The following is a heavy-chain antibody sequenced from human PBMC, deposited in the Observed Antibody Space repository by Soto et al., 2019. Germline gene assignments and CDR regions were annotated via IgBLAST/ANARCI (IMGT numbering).Heavy chain of an antibody. Sequence: EVQLLESGGGLVQPGGSLRLSCTASGFTFSSYAMNWVRQAPGKGLEWVSVISGSGGSTYYADSVKGRFTISRDDSKNTLYLQINSLGAEDTAVYYCASRTSGWYFDYWGQGTLVTVSS. D-gene: IGHD6-19*01. CDR3: ASRTSGWYFDY. J-gene: IGHJ4*02. CDR1: GFTFSSYA. V-gene: IGHV3-23*01. CDR2: ISGSGGST.